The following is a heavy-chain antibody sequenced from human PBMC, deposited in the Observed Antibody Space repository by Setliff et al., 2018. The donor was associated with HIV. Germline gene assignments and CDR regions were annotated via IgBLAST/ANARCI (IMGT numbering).Heavy chain of an antibody. J-gene: IGHJ4*02. CDR3: ARHSRTAVPTVDY. D-gene: IGHD4-17*01. CDR1: GDSIGSNPYY. CDR2: IYYAGNT. Sequence: ETLSLTCTVSGDSIGSNPYYWGWVRQSPRAGLEWIADIYYAGNTYYNPSLKSRATISIDTSRNQFSLKVTSLTAADTAVYYCARHSRTAVPTVDYWGQGTLVTVSS. V-gene: IGHV4-39*01.